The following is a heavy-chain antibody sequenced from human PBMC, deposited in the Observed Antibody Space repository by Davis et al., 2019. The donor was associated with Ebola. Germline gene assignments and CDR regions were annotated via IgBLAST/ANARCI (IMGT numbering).Heavy chain of an antibody. J-gene: IGHJ6*03. CDR2: ISSSSSYI. D-gene: IGHD2-2*01. CDR1: GFTFSSYS. Sequence: GESLKISCAASGFTFSSYSMNWVRQAPGKGLEWVSSISSSSSYIYYADSVKGRFTTSRDNAKNSLFLQMNSLRAEDTAVYYCARGVVPGVIGYYYMDVWGKGTTVTVS. CDR3: ARGVVPGVIGYYYMDV. V-gene: IGHV3-21*04.